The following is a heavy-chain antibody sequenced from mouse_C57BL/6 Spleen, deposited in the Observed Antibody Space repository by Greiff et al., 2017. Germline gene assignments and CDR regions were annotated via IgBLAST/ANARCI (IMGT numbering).Heavy chain of an antibody. J-gene: IGHJ2*01. CDR3: ARGYYGSVGY. CDR1: GYSITSGYY. D-gene: IGHD1-1*01. Sequence: EVQLQESGPGLVKPSQSLSLTCSVTGYSITSGYYWNWIRQFPGNKLEWMGYISYDGSNNYNPSLKNRISITRDTYKNQFFLKLNSVTTEDTATYYGARGYYGSVGYWGQGTTLTVSS. CDR2: ISYDGSN. V-gene: IGHV3-6*01.